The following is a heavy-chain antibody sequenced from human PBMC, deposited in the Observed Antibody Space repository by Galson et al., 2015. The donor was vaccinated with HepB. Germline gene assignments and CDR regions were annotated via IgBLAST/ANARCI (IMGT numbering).Heavy chain of an antibody. Sequence: SLRLSCAAFGFTFSSYNMNWVRQAPGKGLEWVSYISSSSSTIYYADSVKGRFTISRDNAKNSLYLQMNSLRAEDTAVYYCAGETRPNYYGSGSYYLPLGYWGQGTLVTVSS. D-gene: IGHD3-10*01. CDR2: ISSSSSTI. CDR3: AGETRPNYYGSGSYYLPLGY. CDR1: GFTFSSYN. V-gene: IGHV3-48*01. J-gene: IGHJ4*02.